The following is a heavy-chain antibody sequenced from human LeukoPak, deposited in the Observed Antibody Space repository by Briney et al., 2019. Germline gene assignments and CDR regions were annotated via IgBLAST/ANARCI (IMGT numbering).Heavy chain of an antibody. CDR2: ISSSSSYI. Sequence: GGSLRLSCAASGFTFSSYSMNWVRQAPGKGLEWVSSISSSSSYIYYADSVKGRFTTSRDNAKNSLYLQMNSLGAEDTAVYYCARDRRYDSSALDAFDIWGQGTMVTVSS. CDR1: GFTFSSYS. D-gene: IGHD3-22*01. J-gene: IGHJ3*02. V-gene: IGHV3-21*01. CDR3: ARDRRYDSSALDAFDI.